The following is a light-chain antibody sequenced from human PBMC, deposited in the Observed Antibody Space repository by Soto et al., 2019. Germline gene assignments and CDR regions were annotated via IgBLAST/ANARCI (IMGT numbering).Light chain of an antibody. Sequence: EIVMTQSPATLSVSPGERATLSCRASQSVSSNLAWYQQKPGQAPRLLIYGASTRATGIPARFSGSGSGTEFTLTISSLQSEDFAVYYCQQYDNWPLPFGGGTKVAIK. CDR2: GAS. CDR3: QQYDNWPLP. V-gene: IGKV3-15*01. CDR1: QSVSSN. J-gene: IGKJ4*01.